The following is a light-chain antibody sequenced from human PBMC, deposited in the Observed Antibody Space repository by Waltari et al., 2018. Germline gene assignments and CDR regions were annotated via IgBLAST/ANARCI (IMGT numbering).Light chain of an antibody. CDR3: QQSYSVPLT. J-gene: IGKJ4*01. CDR2: GAS. CDR1: QSVGSN. Sequence: EMVMTQSPATLSVSPGERATLSCRARQSVGSNVAWYQQKPGQAPRPLIYGASTRATVIPARFSGSGSGTEFTLTISSLQSEDFATYYCQQSYSVPLTFGGGTKVEIK. V-gene: IGKV3-15*01.